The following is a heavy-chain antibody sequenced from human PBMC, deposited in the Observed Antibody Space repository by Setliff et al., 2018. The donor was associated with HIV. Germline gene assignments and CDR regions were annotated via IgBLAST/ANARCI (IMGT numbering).Heavy chain of an antibody. D-gene: IGHD1-26*01. CDR2: IYYSGST. CDR1: CDSVSSGGFY. Sequence: SETLSLTCTVSCDSVSSGGFYWSWIRQHPGKGLEWIGYIYYSGSTNYNMSLWSRVTISLDASRNQFSLELISVTAADTAVYYCAGGPGTTSIDYWAQGTQVTVSS. J-gene: IGHJ4*02. CDR3: AGGPGTTSIDY. V-gene: IGHV4-61*08.